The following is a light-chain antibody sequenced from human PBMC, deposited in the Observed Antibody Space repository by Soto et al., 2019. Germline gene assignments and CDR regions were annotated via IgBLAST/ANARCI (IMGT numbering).Light chain of an antibody. CDR2: AAS. CDR3: LQKYFYPFT. CDR1: QTISSW. V-gene: IGKV1-6*01. J-gene: IGKJ3*01. Sequence: IQMTQSTSTLSGSVGDRVTITCRASQTISSWLAWYQQKPGKAPKLLIYAASNLQSGVPARFSGSGSGTDFTLTISSLQPEDFATYYCLQKYFYPFTFGPGTKVDIK.